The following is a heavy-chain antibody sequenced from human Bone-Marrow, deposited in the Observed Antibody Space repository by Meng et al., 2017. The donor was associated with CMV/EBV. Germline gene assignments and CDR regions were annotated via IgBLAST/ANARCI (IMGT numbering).Heavy chain of an antibody. CDR2: ISYDGSNK. CDR1: GFTFSSYA. CDR3: ARDRRKGPSSTTCSF. Sequence: GESLKISCAASGFTFSSYAMHWVRQAPGKGLEWVAVISYDGSNKYYADSVKGRFTISRDNSKNTLYLQMNSLRAEDTAVYYCARDRRKGPSSTTCSFWGQGTLVTVSS. V-gene: IGHV3-30*04. J-gene: IGHJ4*02. D-gene: IGHD2-2*01.